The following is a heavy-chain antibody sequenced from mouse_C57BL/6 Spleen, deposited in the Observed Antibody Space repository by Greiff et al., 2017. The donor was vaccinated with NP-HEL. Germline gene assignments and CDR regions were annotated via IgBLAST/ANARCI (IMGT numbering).Heavy chain of an antibody. CDR1: GYTFTDYN. D-gene: IGHD2-3*01. V-gene: IGHV1-18*01. CDR3: ARGGYFPGYFDY. CDR2: INPNNGGT. J-gene: IGHJ2*01. Sequence: EVQVVESGPELVKPGASVKIPCKASGYTFTDYNMDWVKQSHGKSLEWIGDINPNNGGTIYNQKFKGKATLTVDKSSSTAYMELRSLTSEDTAVYYCARGGYFPGYFDYWGQGTTLTVSS.